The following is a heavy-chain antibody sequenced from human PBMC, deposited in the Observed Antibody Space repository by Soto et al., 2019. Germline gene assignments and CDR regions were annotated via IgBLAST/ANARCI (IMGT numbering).Heavy chain of an antibody. V-gene: IGHV1-18*01. D-gene: IGHD1-1*01. CDR2: ISAQKGNT. Sequence: QVHLVQSGAEVKKPGASVKVSCTASGYTFTSYGITWVRQAPGQGLEWMGWISAQKGNTDYAQKLQGRVIVTRDTSTSTAYMELRSLISDDTAVYYCARGRYGDYWGEGALGTVSS. J-gene: IGHJ4*02. CDR1: GYTFTSYG. CDR3: ARGRYGDY.